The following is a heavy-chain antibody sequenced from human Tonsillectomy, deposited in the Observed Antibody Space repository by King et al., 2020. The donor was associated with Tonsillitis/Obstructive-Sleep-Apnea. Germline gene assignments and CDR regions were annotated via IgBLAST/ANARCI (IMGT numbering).Heavy chain of an antibody. CDR2: ISYDGSNI. Sequence: VQLVESGGGVVQPGRSLRLSCAASGFTFTSYAMHWVRQAPGKGLEWVAFISYDGSNIYYADSVKGRFTISRDNSKNTLYLQMNSLRAEDTAVYYCARGAGQLDDFYYYYMDVWGKGTTVTVSS. CDR3: ARGAGQLDDFYYYYMDV. D-gene: IGHD6-13*01. V-gene: IGHV3-30*01. CDR1: GFTFTSYA. J-gene: IGHJ6*03.